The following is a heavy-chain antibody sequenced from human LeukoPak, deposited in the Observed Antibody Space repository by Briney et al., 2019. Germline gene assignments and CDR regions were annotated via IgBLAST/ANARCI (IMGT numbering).Heavy chain of an antibody. V-gene: IGHV3-23*01. CDR2: IITRGGST. Sequence: GGSLRLSCAASGFTFSSSAMGWVRQAPGKGLQWVSTIITRGGSTYYADSVKGRFTISRDNSKNTLYLRMNSLRAEDTAVYYCAKGQSSWYGYFDYWGQGTLVTVSS. CDR1: GFTFSSSA. D-gene: IGHD6-13*01. J-gene: IGHJ4*02. CDR3: AKGQSSWYGYFDY.